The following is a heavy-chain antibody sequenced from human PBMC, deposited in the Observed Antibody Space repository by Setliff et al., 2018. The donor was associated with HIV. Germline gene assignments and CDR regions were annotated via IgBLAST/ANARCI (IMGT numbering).Heavy chain of an antibody. CDR1: GESIGSPGC. CDR3: AGSRGYFVKAE. Sequence: PSETLSLTCAVSGESIGSPGCWSWIRQSLEKGLEWIGEVCNSGATNFSPFFRGRVTISKDWSKNHFSLTLTPVTAADTAVYYCAGSRGYFVKAEWGQGTLVTVSS. D-gene: IGHD3-22*01. J-gene: IGHJ4*02. CDR2: VCNSGAT. V-gene: IGHV4-4*02.